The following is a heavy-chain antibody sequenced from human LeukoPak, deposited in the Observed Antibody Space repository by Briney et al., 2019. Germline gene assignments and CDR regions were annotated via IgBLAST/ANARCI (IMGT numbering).Heavy chain of an antibody. Sequence: SETLSLTCTVSGGSISSYYWSWIRQPPGKGLEWIGYIYYSGSTNYNPSLKSRVTISVDTSKNQFSLKLSSVTAADTAVYYCARHGGGYYDFWSGYSLDYWGQGTLVTVSS. J-gene: IGHJ4*02. CDR3: ARHGGGYYDFWSGYSLDY. CDR2: IYYSGST. CDR1: GGSISSYY. D-gene: IGHD3-3*01. V-gene: IGHV4-59*01.